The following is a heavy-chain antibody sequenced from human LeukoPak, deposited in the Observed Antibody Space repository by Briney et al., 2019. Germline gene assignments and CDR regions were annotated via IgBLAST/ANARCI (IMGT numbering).Heavy chain of an antibody. CDR3: ARDHYYGTLTFLDY. CDR1: VYTFTSYG. CDR2: ISAYNGNT. Sequence: ASVKVSCKASVYTFTSYGISWVRQAPGQGLEWMGWISAYNGNTNYAQKLQGRVTMTTDTSTSTAYMELRSLRSDDTAVYYCARDHYYGTLTFLDYWGQGTLVTVSS. V-gene: IGHV1-18*01. J-gene: IGHJ4*02. D-gene: IGHD3-10*01.